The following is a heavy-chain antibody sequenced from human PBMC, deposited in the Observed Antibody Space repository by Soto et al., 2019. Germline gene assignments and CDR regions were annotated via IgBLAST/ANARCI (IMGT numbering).Heavy chain of an antibody. CDR2: VFHSGST. D-gene: IGHD3-10*01. CDR3: ARGSYGAGSDY. J-gene: IGHJ4*02. CDR1: GGSISSGGYS. V-gene: IGHV4-30-2*01. Sequence: QLQLQESGSGLVKPSQTLSLTCAVSGGSISSGGYSWSWIRQPPGKGLEWIGYVFHSGSTYYSPSLKSRGTISIDGSKNQFSLKLTSVTAADTTVYYCARGSYGAGSDYSGQGILVTVSS.